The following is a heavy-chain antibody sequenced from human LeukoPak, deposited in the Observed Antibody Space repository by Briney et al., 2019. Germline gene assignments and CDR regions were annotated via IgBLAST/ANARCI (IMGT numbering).Heavy chain of an antibody. Sequence: SETLSLTCTVSGGSISSSSYYWGWIRQPPGKGLEWIGSIYYSGSTYYNPSLKSRVTISEDTSKNQFSLKLSSVTAADTAVYYCARRSGLRIWFDPWGQGTLVTVSS. CDR2: IYYSGST. J-gene: IGHJ5*02. CDR3: ARRSGLRIWFDP. V-gene: IGHV4-39*01. D-gene: IGHD3-10*01. CDR1: GGSISSSSYY.